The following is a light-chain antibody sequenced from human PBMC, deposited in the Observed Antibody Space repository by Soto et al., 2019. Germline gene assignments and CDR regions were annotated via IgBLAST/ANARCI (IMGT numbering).Light chain of an antibody. CDR3: ATWDDSLNGYV. V-gene: IGLV1-44*01. CDR1: SSNVGSNA. Sequence: QAVLTQPPSASESPGQRVTISCSGRSSNVGSNAVNWYQQLPGTAPTLLIYSNNERLSGVPDRFSGSKSGTSASLAISGLQSEDEADYYCATWDDSLNGYVFGTGTKVTVL. J-gene: IGLJ1*01. CDR2: SNN.